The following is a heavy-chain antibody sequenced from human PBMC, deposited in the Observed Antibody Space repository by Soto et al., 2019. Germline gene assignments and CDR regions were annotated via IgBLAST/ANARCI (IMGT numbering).Heavy chain of an antibody. V-gene: IGHV4-59*01. CDR2: IYYTGST. CDR1: GDSINNYY. D-gene: IGHD6-13*01. J-gene: IGHJ4*02. Sequence: PSETLSLTCPVSGDSINNYYWSWIRQPPGKRLEWIGYIYYTGSTTYNPSLESRVTMSVDTSENQFSLKLNSVNAADTAVYYCAKYRRTEAEGFTLDYWGRGTLVTVSS. CDR3: AKYRRTEAEGFTLDY.